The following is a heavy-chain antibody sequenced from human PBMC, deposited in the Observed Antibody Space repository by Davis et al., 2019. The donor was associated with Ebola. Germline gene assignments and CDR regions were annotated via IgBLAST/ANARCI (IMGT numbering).Heavy chain of an antibody. CDR1: GFTFSSYS. Sequence: PGGSLRLSCAASGFTFSSYSMNWVRQAPGKGLEWVSYISSSSSTIYYADSVKGRFTISRDNAKNSLYLQMNSLRDEDTAVYYCASLPVTQGYYYGMDVWGQGTTVTVSS. D-gene: IGHD4-11*01. CDR2: ISSSSSTI. CDR3: ASLPVTQGYYYGMDV. V-gene: IGHV3-48*02. J-gene: IGHJ6*02.